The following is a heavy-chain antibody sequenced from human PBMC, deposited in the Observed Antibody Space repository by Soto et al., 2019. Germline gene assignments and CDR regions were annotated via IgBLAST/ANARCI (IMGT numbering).Heavy chain of an antibody. D-gene: IGHD3-10*01. CDR2: ISYDGSNK. V-gene: IGHV3-30*18. Sequence: QVQLVESGGGVVQPGRSLRLSCAASGFTFSSYGMHWVRQAPGKGLEWVAVISYDGSNKYYADSVKGRFTISRDNSKKLLYLQMNSLRADDTAVYYCAKDRGRGFGERGKSFDIWGQGTMVTVSS. J-gene: IGHJ3*02. CDR1: GFTFSSYG. CDR3: AKDRGRGFGERGKSFDI.